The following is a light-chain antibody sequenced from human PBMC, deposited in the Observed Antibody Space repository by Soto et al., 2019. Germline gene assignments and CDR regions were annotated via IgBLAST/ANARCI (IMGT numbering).Light chain of an antibody. CDR2: GAS. Sequence: EISITQYPATLSVSPGERATLYCGASQIVDFDLAWYQQKPGQAPRLLIYGASTRATGTPARFSGSGSGTEFALTISSLKSEDSAVYYCQQYNNWPAWAFGQGTKVDIK. CDR1: QIVDFD. CDR3: QQYNNWPAWA. J-gene: IGKJ1*01. V-gene: IGKV3-15*01.